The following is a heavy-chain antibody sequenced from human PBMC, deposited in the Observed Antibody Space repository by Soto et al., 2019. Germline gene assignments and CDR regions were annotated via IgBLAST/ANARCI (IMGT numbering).Heavy chain of an antibody. CDR2: FSLSGTT. CDR3: YDWFDP. CDR1: VASITVSFF. Sequence: SESLSLTCTVSVASITVSFFWSCIRQPAGKGLEWIGRFSLSGTTNYNPSLRSRVTMSADVSKNQFSLRLTSVTAADTSLYYCYDWFDPWGQGTMVTVSS. J-gene: IGHJ5*02. V-gene: IGHV4-4*07. D-gene: IGHD2-2*01.